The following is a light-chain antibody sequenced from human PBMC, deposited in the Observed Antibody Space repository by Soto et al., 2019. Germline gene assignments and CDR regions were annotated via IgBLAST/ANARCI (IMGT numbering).Light chain of an antibody. CDR3: QQYGSSVYT. V-gene: IGKV3-20*01. Sequence: EIVLTQSPGTLSLSPGERATLSCRASQSFSSSYLAWYQQKPGQAPWLLIYGASSRATGIPDRFSGSGSGTDFTLTISRLEPEDCAVYYCQQYGSSVYTFGQGTKLEIK. CDR2: GAS. J-gene: IGKJ2*01. CDR1: QSFSSSY.